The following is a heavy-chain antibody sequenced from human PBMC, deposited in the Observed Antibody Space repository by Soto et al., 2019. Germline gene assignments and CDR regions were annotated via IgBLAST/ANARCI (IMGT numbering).Heavy chain of an antibody. CDR2: TYYRSKWYN. CDR3: ARALENWGSLAFDI. V-gene: IGHV6-1*01. J-gene: IGHJ3*02. Sequence: SQTLSLTCSISGDSVSSNSAAWNWIRQSPSRGLEWLGRTYYRSKWYNDYAVSVKSRITANPDTSKNQFSLQLNSVTPEDTAVYYCARALENWGSLAFDIWGQGTMVTVSS. D-gene: IGHD7-27*01. CDR1: GDSVSSNSAA.